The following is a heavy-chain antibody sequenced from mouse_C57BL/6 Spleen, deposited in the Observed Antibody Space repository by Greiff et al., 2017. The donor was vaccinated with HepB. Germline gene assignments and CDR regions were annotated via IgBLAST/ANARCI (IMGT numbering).Heavy chain of an antibody. Sequence: EVQGVESGGGLVKPGGSLKLSCAASGFTFSSYAMSWVRQTPEKRLEWVATISDGGSYTYYPDNVKGRFTISRDNAKNNLYLQMSHLKSEDTAMYYCARERVYYDYDGGYFDVWGTGTTVTVSS. CDR2: ISDGGSYT. V-gene: IGHV5-4*01. CDR3: ARERVYYDYDGGYFDV. CDR1: GFTFSSYA. J-gene: IGHJ1*03. D-gene: IGHD2-4*01.